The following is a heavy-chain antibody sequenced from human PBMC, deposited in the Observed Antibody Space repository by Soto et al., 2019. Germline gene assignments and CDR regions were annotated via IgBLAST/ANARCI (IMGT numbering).Heavy chain of an antibody. CDR3: ARDPDYGDYGGFGFAVDY. CDR1: GGTFSSYT. Sequence: GASVKVSCKASGGTFSSYTISWVRQAPGQGLEWMGRIIPILGIANYAQKFQGRVTITADKSTSTAYMELSSLRSEDTAVYYCARDPDYGDYGGFGFAVDYWGQGTLVTVSS. D-gene: IGHD4-17*01. J-gene: IGHJ4*02. V-gene: IGHV1-69*04. CDR2: IIPILGIA.